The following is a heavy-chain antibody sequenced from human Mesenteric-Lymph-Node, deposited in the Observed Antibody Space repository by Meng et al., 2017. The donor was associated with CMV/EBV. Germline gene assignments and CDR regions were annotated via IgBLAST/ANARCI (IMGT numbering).Heavy chain of an antibody. CDR3: ARDSSSWYVADY. CDR1: GFTFSSYS. Sequence: WAASGFTFSSYSMSWVRQAQGKGLEWVASISSSSSYIYYADSVKGRFTISRDNAKNSLYLQMNSLRAEDTAVYYCARDSSSWYVADYWGQGTLVTVSS. CDR2: ISSSSSYI. J-gene: IGHJ4*02. V-gene: IGHV3-21*01. D-gene: IGHD6-13*01.